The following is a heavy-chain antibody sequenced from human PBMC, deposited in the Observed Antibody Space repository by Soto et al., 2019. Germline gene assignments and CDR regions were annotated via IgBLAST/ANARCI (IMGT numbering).Heavy chain of an antibody. D-gene: IGHD3-10*01. Sequence: SETLSLTCAVYGGSFSGYYWSWIRQPPGKGLEWIGEINHSGSTNYNPSLKSRVTISVDTSKNQFSLKLSSVTAADTAVYYCARGFRYYGSGSYYARWGQGTLVTVSS. J-gene: IGHJ4*02. V-gene: IGHV4-34*01. CDR3: ARGFRYYGSGSYYAR. CDR1: GGSFSGYY. CDR2: INHSGST.